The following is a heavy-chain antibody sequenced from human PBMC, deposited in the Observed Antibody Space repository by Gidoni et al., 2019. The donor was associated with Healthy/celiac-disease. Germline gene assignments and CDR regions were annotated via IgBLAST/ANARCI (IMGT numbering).Heavy chain of an antibody. J-gene: IGHJ5*02. CDR1: GFTFSSYS. CDR3: ASLTGTPYNWFDP. Sequence: EVQLVESGGGLVKPGGSLGLSCSASGFTFSSYSMNWVRQAPGKGLERVSSISSSSSYIYYADSVKGRFTISRDNAKNSLYLQMNSLRAEDTAVYYCASLTGTPYNWFDPWGQGTLVTVSS. CDR2: ISSSSSYI. D-gene: IGHD1-7*01. V-gene: IGHV3-21*01.